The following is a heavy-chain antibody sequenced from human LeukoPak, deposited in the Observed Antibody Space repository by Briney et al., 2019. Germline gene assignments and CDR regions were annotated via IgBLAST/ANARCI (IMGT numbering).Heavy chain of an antibody. V-gene: IGHV4-61*02. J-gene: IGHJ4*02. CDR1: GGSISSSSYY. CDR3: ARARNIVGASWFDY. D-gene: IGHD1-26*01. CDR2: IYTSGST. Sequence: SETLSLTCTVSGGSISSSSYYWGWIRQPPGKGLEWIGRIYTSGSTNYNPSLKSRVTISVDTSKNQFSLKLSSVTAADTAVYYCARARNIVGASWFDYWGQGTLVTVSS.